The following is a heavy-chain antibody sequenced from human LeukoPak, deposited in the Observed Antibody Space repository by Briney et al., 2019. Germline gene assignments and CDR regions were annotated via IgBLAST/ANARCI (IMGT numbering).Heavy chain of an antibody. CDR3: AKGVRYSYGSYYYYYYGMDV. CDR2: ISYDGSNK. V-gene: IGHV3-30*18. CDR1: GFTFSNYG. D-gene: IGHD5-18*01. Sequence: GRSLRLSCAASGFTFSNYGMHWVRQAPGKGLERVAVISYDGSNKYYVDSVKGRFTISRDNSKNTLYLQMNSLRAEDTAVYYCAKGVRYSYGSYYYYYYGMDVWGQGTTVTVSS. J-gene: IGHJ6*02.